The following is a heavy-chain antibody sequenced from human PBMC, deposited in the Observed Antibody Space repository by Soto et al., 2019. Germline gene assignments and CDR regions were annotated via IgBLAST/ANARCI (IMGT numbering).Heavy chain of an antibody. CDR1: GGTFSSYT. CDR3: ARSVGIFGVVIPSTIDY. V-gene: IGHV1-69*02. J-gene: IGHJ4*02. Sequence: SVKVSCKASGGTFSSYTISWVRQAPGQGLEWMGRIIPILGIANYAQKFQGRVTITADKSTSTAYMELSSLRSEDTAVYYCARSVGIFGVVIPSTIDYWGQGTLVTVSS. D-gene: IGHD3-3*01. CDR2: IIPILGIA.